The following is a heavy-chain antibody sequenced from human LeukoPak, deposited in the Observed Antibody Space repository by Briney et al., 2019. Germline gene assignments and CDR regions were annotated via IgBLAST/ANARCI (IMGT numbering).Heavy chain of an antibody. D-gene: IGHD6-13*01. CDR3: ARDGRLPIAAATETHYYGMDV. Sequence: GASVKVSCKASGYTFTSYGISWVRQAPGQGLEWMGWISDYNGNTNYAQKLQGRVTMTTDTSTSTAYMELRSLRSDDTAVYYCARDGRLPIAAATETHYYGMDVWGQGTTVTVSS. V-gene: IGHV1-18*01. CDR1: GYTFTSYG. CDR2: ISDYNGNT. J-gene: IGHJ6*02.